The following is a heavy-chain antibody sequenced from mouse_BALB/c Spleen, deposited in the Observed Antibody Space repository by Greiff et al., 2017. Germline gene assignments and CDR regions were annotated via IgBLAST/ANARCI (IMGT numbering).Heavy chain of an antibody. Sequence: EVQLQESGGGLVKPGGSLKLSCAASGFAFSSYDMSWVRQTPEKRLEWVAYISSGGGSTYYPDTVKGRFTISRDNAKNTLYLQMSSLKSEDTAMYYCARDYYGSSYPFAYWGQGTLVTVSA. V-gene: IGHV5-12-1*01. CDR2: ISSGGGST. J-gene: IGHJ3*01. CDR1: GFAFSSYD. D-gene: IGHD1-1*01. CDR3: ARDYYGSSYPFAY.